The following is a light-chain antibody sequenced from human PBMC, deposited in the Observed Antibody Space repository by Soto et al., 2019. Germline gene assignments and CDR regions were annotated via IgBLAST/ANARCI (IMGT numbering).Light chain of an antibody. J-gene: IGLJ1*01. CDR1: SSDVGGYDY. CDR2: GVT. CDR3: SSYAGSTNIV. Sequence: QSALAEAPGASGSPGQSVTISRSGTSSDVGGYDYVSWYQQHPGKAPKVLIYGVTKRSSGVPDRFSGSKSGYTAYLTVSGLQAEDEADYYCSSYAGSTNIVFGTGTKVTVL. V-gene: IGLV2-8*01.